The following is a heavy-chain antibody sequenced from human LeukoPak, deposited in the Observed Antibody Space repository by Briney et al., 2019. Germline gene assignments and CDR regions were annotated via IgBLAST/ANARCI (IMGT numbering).Heavy chain of an antibody. CDR1: GYTFTSYG. CDR2: INPNSGGT. J-gene: IGHJ5*02. Sequence: ASVKVSCKASGYTFTSYGISWVRQAPGQGLEWMGWINPNSGGTNYAQKFQGRVTMTRDTSISTAYMELSRLRSDDTAVYYCARDHVDYDFWSGYPPPYNWFDPWGQGTLVTVSS. D-gene: IGHD3-3*01. CDR3: ARDHVDYDFWSGYPPPYNWFDP. V-gene: IGHV1-2*02.